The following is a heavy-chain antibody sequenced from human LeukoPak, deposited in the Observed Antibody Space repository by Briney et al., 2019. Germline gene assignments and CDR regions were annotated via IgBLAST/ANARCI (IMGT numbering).Heavy chain of an antibody. J-gene: IGHJ5*01. V-gene: IGHV4-34*01. CDR1: GGSFSGYY. D-gene: IGHD2-2*01. CDR2: INHSGST. Sequence: SETLSLTCAVYGGSFSGYYWSWIRQPPGKGLEWIGEINHSGSTNYNPSLKSRVTISVDTSKNQFSLKLSSVTAADTAVYYCARHSRSIVVVPAASTYNWFDSWGQGTLVTVSS. CDR3: ARHSRSIVVVPAASTYNWFDS.